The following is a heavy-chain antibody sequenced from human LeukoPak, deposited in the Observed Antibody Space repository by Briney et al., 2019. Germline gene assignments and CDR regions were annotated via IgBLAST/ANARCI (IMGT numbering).Heavy chain of an antibody. CDR2: IYYSGTA. V-gene: IGHV4-31*03. CDR1: GGSISSGGYY. Sequence: SETLSLTCTVSGGSISSGGYYWSWVRQHPEKGLEWIGYIYYSGTAYYNPSLKSRVTMSVDTSKNQFSLKLDSVTAADTAVYYCARFSNDHGVKFDYWGQGTLVTVSS. CDR3: ARFSNDHGVKFDY. D-gene: IGHD4-17*01. J-gene: IGHJ4*02.